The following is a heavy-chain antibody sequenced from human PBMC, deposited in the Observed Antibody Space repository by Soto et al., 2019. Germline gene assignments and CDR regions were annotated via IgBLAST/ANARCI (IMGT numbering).Heavy chain of an antibody. Sequence: GGSLRLSCAASGFTFGNYAMNWVRQAPGKGLEWISSISDPVTSTYYANSVKGRFSMSRDNSKNTLFLQMNRLRADDTAVYFCAKSLVTPSDAFDLWGRGTLVT. D-gene: IGHD2-21*02. CDR1: GFTFGNYA. CDR3: AKSLVTPSDAFDL. CDR2: ISDPVTST. J-gene: IGHJ3*01. V-gene: IGHV3-23*01.